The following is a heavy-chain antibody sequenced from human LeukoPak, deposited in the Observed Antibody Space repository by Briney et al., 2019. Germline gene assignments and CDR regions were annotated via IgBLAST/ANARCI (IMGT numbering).Heavy chain of an antibody. V-gene: IGHV4-39*07. CDR3: ARDRGEGREYFQH. D-gene: IGHD2-21*01. J-gene: IGHJ1*01. CDR2: IYYSGST. CDR1: GGSISSSSYY. Sequence: SETLSLTCTVSGGSISSSSYYWGWIRQPPGKGLEWIGSIYYSGSTYYNPSLKSRVTISVDTSKNQFSLKLSSVTAADTAVYYCARDRGEGREYFQHWGQGTLVTVSS.